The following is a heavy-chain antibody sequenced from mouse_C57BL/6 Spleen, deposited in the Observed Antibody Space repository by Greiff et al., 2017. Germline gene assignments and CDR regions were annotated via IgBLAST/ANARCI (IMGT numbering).Heavy chain of an antibody. CDR1: GYSITSGYY. CDR2: ISYDGSN. CDR3: ARAEFSYFDV. J-gene: IGHJ1*03. Sequence: ESGPGLVKPSPSLSLTCSVTGYSITSGYYWNWIRQFPGNKLEWMGYISYDGSNNYNPSLKNRISITRDTSKNQFFLKLNSVTTEDTATYYCARAEFSYFDVWGTGTTVTVSS. V-gene: IGHV3-6*01.